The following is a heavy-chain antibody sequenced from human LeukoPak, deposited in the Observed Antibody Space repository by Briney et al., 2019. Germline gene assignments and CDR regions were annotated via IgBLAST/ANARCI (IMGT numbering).Heavy chain of an antibody. Sequence: SETLSLTCNVSGGSISSYYWSWIRQPPGKGLEWIGYIYYSGSTNYNPSLKSRLTISVDTSKNQFSLKLGSVTAADTAVYYCARSDGSQPFDPWGQGTLVTVSS. CDR3: ARSDGSQPFDP. CDR2: IYYSGST. V-gene: IGHV4-59*08. D-gene: IGHD1-26*01. J-gene: IGHJ5*02. CDR1: GGSISSYY.